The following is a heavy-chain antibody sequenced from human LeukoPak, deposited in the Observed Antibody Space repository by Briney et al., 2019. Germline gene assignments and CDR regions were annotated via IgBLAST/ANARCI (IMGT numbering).Heavy chain of an antibody. CDR2: IYYSGST. V-gene: IGHV4-59*08. D-gene: IGHD6-19*01. CDR3: ARLGSSGWYFEYFQH. Sequence: SETLSLTCTVSGGSISSYYWSWIRQPPGKGLEWIGYIYYSGSTNYNPSLKSRVTISVDTSKNQFSLKLSSVTAADTAVYYCARLGSSGWYFEYFQHWGQGTLVTVSS. CDR1: GGSISSYY. J-gene: IGHJ1*01.